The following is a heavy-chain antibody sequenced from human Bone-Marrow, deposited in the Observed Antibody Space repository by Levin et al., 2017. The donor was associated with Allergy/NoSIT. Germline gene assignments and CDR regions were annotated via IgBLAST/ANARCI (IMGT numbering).Heavy chain of an antibody. CDR1: GFTFSSFW. Sequence: LSLTCAASGFTFSSFWMHWVRQAPGKGLVWVSRIDNGGSFTDYADSVKGRFTISRDNAKNTLYLQMNSLGAEDTAVYYCARHVAGRSGFWGQGTLVTVSS. CDR3: ARHVAGRSGF. D-gene: IGHD2-15*01. CDR2: IDNGGSFT. V-gene: IGHV3-74*01. J-gene: IGHJ4*02.